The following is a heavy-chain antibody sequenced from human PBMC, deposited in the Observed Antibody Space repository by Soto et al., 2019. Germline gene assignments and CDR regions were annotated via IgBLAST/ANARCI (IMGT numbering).Heavy chain of an antibody. CDR2: ISSTSTYT. J-gene: IGHJ4*02. CDR1: TFTLSDYY. CDR3: AREIFMAYGQVDY. Sequence: QVQLVESGGDLVKPGGSLRLSCVASTFTLSDYYMSWISQAPGKGLEWVSTISSTSTYTHYADSVKGRFTISRDNAKNSLLMKMNSLRADDTAVYSCAREIFMAYGQVDYWVQGTLVTVSS. V-gene: IGHV3-11*05. D-gene: IGHD3-3*01.